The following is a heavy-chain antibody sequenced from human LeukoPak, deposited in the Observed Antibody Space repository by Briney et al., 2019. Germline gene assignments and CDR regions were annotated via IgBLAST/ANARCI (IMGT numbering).Heavy chain of an antibody. CDR3: ATGSYSGSFSPIDN. J-gene: IGHJ4*02. V-gene: IGHV3-30*04. Sequence: GGSLRLSCAASGFTFSSYAMHWVRQAPGKGLEWVAVISYDGSNEYYADSVKGRFTISRDNSKNTLYLQMNSLRAEDTAVYYCATGSYSGSFSPIDNWGQGTLVTVSS. CDR2: ISYDGSNE. D-gene: IGHD1-26*01. CDR1: GFTFSSYA.